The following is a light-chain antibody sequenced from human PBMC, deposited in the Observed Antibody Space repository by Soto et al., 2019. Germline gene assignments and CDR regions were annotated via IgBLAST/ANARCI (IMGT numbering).Light chain of an antibody. CDR1: QSISSY. V-gene: IGKV1-39*01. J-gene: IGKJ5*01. Sequence: DIHITHSPSTLSSSVVYIVTVTCLASQSISSYLNWYQQKPGKAPKLLIYAASSLQSGVPSRFSGSGSGTDFTLTISSLQPEDFATYYCQQSYSTPITFGQGTRLEIK. CDR2: AAS. CDR3: QQSYSTPIT.